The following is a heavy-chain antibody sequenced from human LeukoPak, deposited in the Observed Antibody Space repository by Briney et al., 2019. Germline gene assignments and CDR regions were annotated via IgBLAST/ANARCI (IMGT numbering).Heavy chain of an antibody. CDR1: GGTFTSYA. D-gene: IGHD5-12*01. Sequence: SVKVSCKASGGTFTSYAISWVRQAPGQGLEWMGGIIPIFGTANYAQKFQGRVTITADESTSTAYMELSSLRSEDTAVYYCAREPGYSGYVLLYWGQGTLVTVSS. V-gene: IGHV1-69*13. CDR2: IIPIFGTA. CDR3: AREPGYSGYVLLY. J-gene: IGHJ4*02.